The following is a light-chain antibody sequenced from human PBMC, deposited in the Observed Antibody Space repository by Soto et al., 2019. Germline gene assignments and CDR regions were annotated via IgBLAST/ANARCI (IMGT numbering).Light chain of an antibody. J-gene: IGKJ5*01. CDR3: MQALQTPIT. V-gene: IGKV2-28*01. CDR2: LRS. Sequence: DPVMTQSPLSLPVTPGEPASISCRSSQSLLHSNGFYYLDWYLQKPGQSPQLLIYLRSNRASGVPDSFSSSGSGTDFTLKISRVEAEDVGVYYCMQALQTPITFGQGTRLEIK. CDR1: QSLLHSNGFYY.